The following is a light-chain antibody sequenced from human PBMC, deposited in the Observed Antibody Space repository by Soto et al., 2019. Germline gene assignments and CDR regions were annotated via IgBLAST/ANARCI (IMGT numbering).Light chain of an antibody. Sequence: QSVLTQPPSVSGDPGQRVTISCTGSSSNIGAGYDVHWYQQLPGTAPKLLIYGNSNRPSGVPDRFSGSKSGTSASLAITGLQAEDEADYYCQSYDSSLSAVVFGGGTKLTVL. CDR3: QSYDSSLSAVV. V-gene: IGLV1-40*01. CDR1: SSNIGAGYD. J-gene: IGLJ2*01. CDR2: GNS.